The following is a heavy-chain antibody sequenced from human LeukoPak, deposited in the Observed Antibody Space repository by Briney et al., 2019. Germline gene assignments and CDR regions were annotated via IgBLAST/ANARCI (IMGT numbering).Heavy chain of an antibody. V-gene: IGHV4-39*01. D-gene: IGHD2-15*01. CDR1: GGSISSSSYY. J-gene: IGHJ4*02. Sequence: SETLSLTCTVSGGSISSSSYYWGWIRQPPGKGLEWIGSIYYSGSTYYNPSLKSRVTISVDTSKNQFSLRLSSVTAADTAVYYCAAVVAATWIDYWGQGTLVTVSS. CDR3: AAVVAATWIDY. CDR2: IYYSGST.